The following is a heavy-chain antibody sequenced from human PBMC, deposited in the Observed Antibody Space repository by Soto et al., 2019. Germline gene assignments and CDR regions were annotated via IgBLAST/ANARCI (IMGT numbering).Heavy chain of an antibody. J-gene: IGHJ4*02. CDR1: GGSISSGGYY. D-gene: IGHD6-19*01. Sequence: QVQLQESGPGLVKPSQTLSLTCTVSGGSISSGGYYWSWIRQHPGKGLEWIGYIYYSGSTYYNPSLMSRVTISVDTSKNQFSLKLSSVTAADTAVYYCARGYSSGWTTLDYWGQGTLVTVSS. V-gene: IGHV4-31*03. CDR3: ARGYSSGWTTLDY. CDR2: IYYSGST.